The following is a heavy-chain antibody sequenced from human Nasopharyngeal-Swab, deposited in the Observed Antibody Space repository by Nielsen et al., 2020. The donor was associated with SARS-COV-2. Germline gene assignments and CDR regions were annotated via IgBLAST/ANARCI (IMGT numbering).Heavy chain of an antibody. V-gene: IGHV3-64*04. D-gene: IGHD2-2*01. CDR1: GFTFSSYA. CDR3: AKLKYQIVWNWFDP. Sequence: GESLKISCSASGFTFSSYAMHWVRQAPGLGLEYVSAISDNGGSTYYADSVRGRFTISGDNSKNTLYLQMNSLRAEDTAVYYCAKLKYQIVWNWFDPWGQGTLVSVSS. J-gene: IGHJ5*02. CDR2: ISDNGGST.